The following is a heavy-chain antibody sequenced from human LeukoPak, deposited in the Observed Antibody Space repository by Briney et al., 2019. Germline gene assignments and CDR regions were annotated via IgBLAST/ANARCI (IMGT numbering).Heavy chain of an antibody. CDR1: GFTFSSYA. V-gene: IGHV3-23*01. CDR2: ISGSGGST. J-gene: IGHJ4*02. D-gene: IGHD6-13*01. Sequence: GGSLRLSCAASGFTFSSYAMSWVRQAPGKGLEWVSAISGSGGSTYYADSVKGRFTISRDNAKNSLYLQINSLRAEDTALYYCAPIAAAGHDYWGQGTLVTVSS. CDR3: APIAAAGHDY.